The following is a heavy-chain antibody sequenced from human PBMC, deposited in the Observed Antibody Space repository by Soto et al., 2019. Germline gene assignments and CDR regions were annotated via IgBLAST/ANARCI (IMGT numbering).Heavy chain of an antibody. CDR1: GGSISNNNYF. CDR3: AREVNVPADADAFDI. CDR2: IHYRGSA. V-gene: IGHV4-31*03. D-gene: IGHD2-2*01. Sequence: QVQLQESDPGLVKPSQTLSLTCTVSGGSISNNNYFWSWIRQHPGKGLEWIGYIHYRGSAYYNPSLSGRVTILVDTTKNQFSMKLSSVTAADTAMYYCAREVNVPADADAFDIWGQGTMVTVSS. J-gene: IGHJ3*02.